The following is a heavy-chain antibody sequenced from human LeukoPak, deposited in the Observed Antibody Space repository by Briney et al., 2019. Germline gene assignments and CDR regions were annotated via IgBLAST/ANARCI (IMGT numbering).Heavy chain of an antibody. CDR3: ARDWGYCDSTSCHVFDY. J-gene: IGHJ4*02. CDR1: GFTVSSNY. Sequence: GGSLRLSCAASGFTVSSNYMSWVRQAPGKGLEWVSVIYIDGTTYYADSVKGRPTISRDKSKNTVYLQMNSLRPEDTAVYYCARDWGYCDSTSCHVFDYWGQGTLVTVSS. CDR2: IYIDGTT. V-gene: IGHV3-53*01. D-gene: IGHD2-2*01.